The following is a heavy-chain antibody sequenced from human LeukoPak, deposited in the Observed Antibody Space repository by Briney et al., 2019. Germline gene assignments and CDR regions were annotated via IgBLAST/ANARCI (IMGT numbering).Heavy chain of an antibody. Sequence: SQNLSFTCTVSGGSISSGNYFWSWIRQPPGKSLERIGYIYYSGCTYYKPSLKSRVTISVDTSNNQFSLKLSSVTAADTAVYYCARAIYCSGGSCYLGKYYYYYMDVWGKGTTVTVSS. CDR1: GGSISSGNYF. V-gene: IGHV4-30-4*08. J-gene: IGHJ6*03. D-gene: IGHD2-15*01. CDR3: ARAIYCSGGSCYLGKYYYYYMDV. CDR2: IYYSGCT.